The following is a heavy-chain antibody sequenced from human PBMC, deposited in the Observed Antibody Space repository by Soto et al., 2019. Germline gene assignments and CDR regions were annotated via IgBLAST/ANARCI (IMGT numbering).Heavy chain of an antibody. D-gene: IGHD5-18*01. J-gene: IGHJ4*02. Sequence: PXXSLRLSCAAPGFTVNGHYMNWVRQAPGXXXXXXXXXXXXARXXLEXXXXXXXTXXXDXXXNMMYLKMKSLREEDTAVYYCKIQYGYMIHWGQGTLVNVSS. CDR3: KIQYGYMIH. V-gene: IGHV3-66*01. CDR2: XXXXARX. CDR1: GFTVNGHY.